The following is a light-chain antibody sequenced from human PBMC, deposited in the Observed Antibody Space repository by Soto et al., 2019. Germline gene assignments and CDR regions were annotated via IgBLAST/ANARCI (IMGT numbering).Light chain of an antibody. Sequence: QSVLTQPRSVSGSSGQAVTISCTGTNRYVGGYNYVSWYQQHPGKAPKLMIYDVSKRPSGVPDRFSGSKSGNTASLTISGLQSEDEADYYCCSYAGSYSYVFGTGTKVTVL. CDR2: DVS. CDR1: NRYVGGYNY. V-gene: IGLV2-11*01. J-gene: IGLJ1*01. CDR3: CSYAGSYSYV.